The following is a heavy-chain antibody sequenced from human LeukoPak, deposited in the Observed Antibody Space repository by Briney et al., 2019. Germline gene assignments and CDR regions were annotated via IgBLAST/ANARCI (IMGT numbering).Heavy chain of an antibody. V-gene: IGHV3-7*04. CDR1: GFPFSSYW. J-gene: IGHJ4*02. CDR3: TRVGYIDEGIDY. D-gene: IGHD5-24*01. Sequence: GGSLRLSYVASGFPFSSYWMTWVRQAPGKGLEWVANIKQDGSKKSYVDSVKGRFTISRDNAKNSLYLQMNSLRAEDTAKYYCTRVGYIDEGIDYWGQGTLVTVSS. CDR2: IKQDGSKK.